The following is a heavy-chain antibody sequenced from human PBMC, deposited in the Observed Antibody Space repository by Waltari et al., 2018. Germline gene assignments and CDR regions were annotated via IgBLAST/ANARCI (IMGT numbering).Heavy chain of an antibody. CDR1: GGSFGTYG. Sequence: QVQLVQSGAEVKKTGSSVKISCKASGGSFGTYGITWVRQATGQGLEWMGRIILNFGMSKYSQKFQYIVTSTADKSARTAYMELSNLKHEDTAVYFCARDDNTSGTYPDWGQGTLVSVSS. CDR2: IILNFGMS. D-gene: IGHD3-16*02. CDR3: ARDDNTSGTYPD. V-gene: IGHV1-69*04. J-gene: IGHJ4*02.